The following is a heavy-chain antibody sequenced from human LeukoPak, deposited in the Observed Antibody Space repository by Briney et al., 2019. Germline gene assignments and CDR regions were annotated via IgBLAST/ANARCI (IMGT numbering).Heavy chain of an antibody. CDR2: ISSSSSYI. Sequence: KPGGSLRLSCAASGFTFSSYSMNWVRQAPGKGLEWVSSISSSSSYIYYADSVKGRFTISRDNAKNSLYLQMNSLRAEDTAVYYCASIWYNWNYGPDYWGQGTLVTVSS. J-gene: IGHJ4*02. CDR1: GFTFSSYS. CDR3: ASIWYNWNYGPDY. D-gene: IGHD1-7*01. V-gene: IGHV3-21*01.